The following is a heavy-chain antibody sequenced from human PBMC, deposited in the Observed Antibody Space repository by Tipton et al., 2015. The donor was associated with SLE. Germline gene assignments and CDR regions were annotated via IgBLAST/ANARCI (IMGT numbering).Heavy chain of an antibody. D-gene: IGHD2-2*01. J-gene: IGHJ5*02. CDR3: ASQTRYQLLNWFDP. CDR2: INHSGST. CDR1: GGSFSGYY. Sequence: TLSLTCAVYGGSFSGYYWSWIRQPPGKGLEWIGEINHSGSTNYNPSLKSRVTISVDPSKNQFSLKLSSVTAADTAVYYCASQTRYQLLNWFDPWGQGTLETVSS. V-gene: IGHV4-34*01.